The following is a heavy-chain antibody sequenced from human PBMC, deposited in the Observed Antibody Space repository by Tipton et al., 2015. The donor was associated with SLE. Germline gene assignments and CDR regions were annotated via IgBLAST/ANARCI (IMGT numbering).Heavy chain of an antibody. Sequence: TLSLTCTVSGGSISSDGYSWSWIRQPPGKGLEVIGYIYHSGNTYYNPSLKSRVTISVDTSKNQFSLKLRFVTAADTAVYYCARDFSPDQGYFYDALDIWGKGRRV. D-gene: IGHD3-22*01. CDR2: IYHSGNT. CDR3: ARDFSPDQGYFYDALDI. V-gene: IGHV4-30-2*01. J-gene: IGHJ3*02. CDR1: GGSISSDGYS.